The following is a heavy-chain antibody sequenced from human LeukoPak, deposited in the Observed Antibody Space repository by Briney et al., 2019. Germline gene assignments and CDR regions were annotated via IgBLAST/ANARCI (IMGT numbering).Heavy chain of an antibody. CDR1: GFTFTDTY. J-gene: IGHJ4*02. CDR2: ISPSGTDI. Sequence: GGSLRLSCAVSGFTFTDTYMTWIRQAPGKGLESLSYISPSGTDISYADSVKGRFTISRDNAKNSLYLQMNSLRVDDTAVYYCARDRDWNFDYWGQGTLVTVSS. CDR3: ARDRDWNFDY. D-gene: IGHD1-1*01. V-gene: IGHV3-11*04.